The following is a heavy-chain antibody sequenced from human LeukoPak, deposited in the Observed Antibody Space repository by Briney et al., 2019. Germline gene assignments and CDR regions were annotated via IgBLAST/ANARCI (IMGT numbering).Heavy chain of an antibody. CDR2: IKEDGTKT. J-gene: IGHJ4*02. CDR1: GFTFRSYR. CDR3: ARGEAFCDC. V-gene: IGHV3-7*05. Sequence: SGGSLRLSCAASGFTFRSYRMNWVRQAPGKGLEWVANIKEDGTKTYYVDSVKGRFTVSRDNAQNSLYLQMNSLTPEDTAVYFCARGEAFCDCWGQGALVTVSS.